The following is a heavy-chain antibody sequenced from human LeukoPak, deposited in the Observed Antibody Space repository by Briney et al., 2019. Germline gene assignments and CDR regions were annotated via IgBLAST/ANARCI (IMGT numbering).Heavy chain of an antibody. CDR1: GFTFSSYW. D-gene: IGHD3-3*01. CDR3: ATLEVFGPFVY. V-gene: IGHV4-59*08. J-gene: IGHJ4*02. Sequence: GSLRLSCAASGFTFSSYWMSWVRQAPGKGLEWIGYIYYSGSTNYNPSLKSRVTISVDTSKNQFSLKLSSVTAADTAVYYCATLEVFGPFVYWGQGTLVTVSS. CDR2: IYYSGST.